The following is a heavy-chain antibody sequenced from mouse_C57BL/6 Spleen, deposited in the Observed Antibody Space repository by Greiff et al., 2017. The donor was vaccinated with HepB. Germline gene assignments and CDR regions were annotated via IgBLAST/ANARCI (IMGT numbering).Heavy chain of an antibody. CDR3: ARSGTAQATNFDY. V-gene: IGHV1-69*01. CDR1: GYTFTSYW. CDR2: IDPSDSYT. D-gene: IGHD3-2*02. J-gene: IGHJ2*01. Sequence: QVQLQQPGAELVMPGASVKLSCKASGYTFTSYWMHWVKQRPGQGLEWIGEIDPSDSYTNYNQKFKGKSTLTVDKSSSTAYMQLSSLTSEDSAVYYCARSGTAQATNFDYWGQGTTLTVSS.